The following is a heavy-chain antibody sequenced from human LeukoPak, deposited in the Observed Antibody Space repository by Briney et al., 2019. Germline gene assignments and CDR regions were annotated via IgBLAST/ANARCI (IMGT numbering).Heavy chain of an antibody. CDR2: INPNSGAT. V-gene: IGHV1-2*02. D-gene: IGHD3-10*01. CDR3: ARVGLYSSGSESYYPFDF. CDR1: GYTFTGYY. Sequence: ASVKVSCKASGYTFTGYYMHWVRQAPGQGLEWMGWINPNSGATNYAQKFQGRVTMTRDTSISTAYMELSRLTSDDTAVYYCARVGLYSSGSESYYPFDFWGQGTLVTVSS. J-gene: IGHJ4*02.